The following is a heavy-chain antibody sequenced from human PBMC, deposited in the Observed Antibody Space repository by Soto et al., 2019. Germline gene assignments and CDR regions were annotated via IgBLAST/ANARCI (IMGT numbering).Heavy chain of an antibody. CDR2: LVGSGDPI. D-gene: IGHD2-8*01. Sequence: EVQLLESGGGLVQPGGSLRLSCAASGFNFTAYAMSWVRQAPGKGLEWVSGLVGSGDPIFYAASVRGRFTVSRDNSKNTLFMQRSSLRANDTDIYYCAKDDIANNGIWEPFDMWGRGTGVTVSS. V-gene: IGHV3-23*01. J-gene: IGHJ3*02. CDR1: GFNFTAYA. CDR3: AKDDIANNGIWEPFDM.